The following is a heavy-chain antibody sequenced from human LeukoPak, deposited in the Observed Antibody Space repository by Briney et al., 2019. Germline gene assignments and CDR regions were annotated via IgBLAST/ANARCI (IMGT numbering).Heavy chain of an antibody. CDR1: GFTFSGYG. Sequence: GGSLRLSCTASGFTFSGYGMNWVRQAPGKGLEWVSSISSTSTFIHCAESVKGRFTISRDNAKNSLNLQMNSLRAEDTAAYYCARTIAAGGSDNWGQGTLVTVSS. V-gene: IGHV3-21*01. D-gene: IGHD6-13*01. CDR3: ARTIAAGGSDN. CDR2: ISSTSTFI. J-gene: IGHJ4*02.